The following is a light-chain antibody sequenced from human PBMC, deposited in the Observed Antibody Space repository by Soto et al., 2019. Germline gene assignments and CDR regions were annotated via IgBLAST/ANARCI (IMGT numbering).Light chain of an antibody. Sequence: QSVLTQPPSASGSPGKSVAISCNGNSSDVGGYNYVSWYQQHPGKAPNLMIYEVNKRPSGVPDRFSGSKSGNTASLTVAGLQAEDEADYYCSAYAGSSNVFGTGTKGTVL. CDR3: SAYAGSSNV. CDR1: SSDVGGYNY. V-gene: IGLV2-8*01. CDR2: EVN. J-gene: IGLJ1*01.